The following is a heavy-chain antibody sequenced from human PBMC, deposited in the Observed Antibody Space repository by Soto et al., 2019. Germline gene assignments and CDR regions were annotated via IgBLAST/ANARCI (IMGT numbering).Heavy chain of an antibody. Sequence: PSETLSLTCAVYGGSISSNKWWSWVRQPPGKGLEWIGEIYHSGSTNYNPSLKSRVTISLDKSKNQFSLKLTSVTAADSAVYYCARDDHIVAVPTYLGAMDVWGQGTTGTVSS. CDR3: ARDDHIVAVPTYLGAMDV. J-gene: IGHJ6*02. CDR2: IYHSGST. D-gene: IGHD2-2*01. CDR1: GGSISSNKW. V-gene: IGHV4-4*02.